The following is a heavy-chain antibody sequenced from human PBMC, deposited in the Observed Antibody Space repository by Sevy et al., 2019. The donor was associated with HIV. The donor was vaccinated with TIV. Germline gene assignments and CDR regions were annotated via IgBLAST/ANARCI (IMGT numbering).Heavy chain of an antibody. D-gene: IGHD3-22*01. Sequence: GGSLRLSCTTSGFTFSAYAMHWVRQAPGKGLEWVAIIWSDGAYQYHGDSVKGRFTISRDNSKNTLYLQMNSLRVEDTAVYYCARGGYYYDHAAYYAFDSWGHGTLVTVSS. CDR3: ARGGYYYDHAAYYAFDS. CDR1: GFTFSAYA. V-gene: IGHV3-33*01. J-gene: IGHJ4*01. CDR2: IWSDGAYQ.